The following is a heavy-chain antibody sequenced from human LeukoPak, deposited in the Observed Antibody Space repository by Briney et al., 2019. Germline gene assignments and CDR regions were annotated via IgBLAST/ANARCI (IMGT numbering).Heavy chain of an antibody. CDR3: ARRRGIVVVPAAIRRGDRFDP. D-gene: IGHD2-2*02. Sequence: SETLSLTCAVYGGSFSGYYWSWIRQPPGKGLEWIGEINHSGSTNYNPSLKSRVTISVDTSKNQFSLKLSSVTAADTAVYYCARRRGIVVVPAAIRRGDRFDPWGQGTLVTVSS. CDR2: INHSGST. J-gene: IGHJ5*02. CDR1: GGSFSGYY. V-gene: IGHV4-34*01.